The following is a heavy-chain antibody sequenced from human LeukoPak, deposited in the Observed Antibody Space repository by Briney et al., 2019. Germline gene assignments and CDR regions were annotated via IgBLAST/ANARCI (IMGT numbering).Heavy chain of an antibody. J-gene: IGHJ4*02. CDR3: AIDPNWGTHS. CDR1: GFTFSGYP. CDR2: ISYDGSNK. Sequence: PGGSLRLSCAASGFTFSGYPIHWVRQAPGKGLEWVAVISYDGSNKYYADSVKGRFTISRDNSKNALYLQMNSLRVEDTAVYYCAIDPNWGTHSWGQGVLVTVSS. V-gene: IGHV3-30-3*01. D-gene: IGHD7-27*01.